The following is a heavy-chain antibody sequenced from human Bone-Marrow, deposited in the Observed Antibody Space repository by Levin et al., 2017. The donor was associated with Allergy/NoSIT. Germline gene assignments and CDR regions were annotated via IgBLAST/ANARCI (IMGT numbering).Heavy chain of an antibody. Sequence: KPGESLKISCKGSGSSFTSYWIGWVRQMPGKGLEWMGIIYPADSDTRYSPSFQGQVTISADKSISTAYLQWSSLKASDSAMYYCARHGQQWLGQRLEQMGAFDIWGQGTTVTVSS. V-gene: IGHV5-51*01. J-gene: IGHJ3*02. CDR1: GSSFTSYW. CDR3: ARHGQQWLGQRLEQMGAFDI. D-gene: IGHD6-19*01. CDR2: IYPADSDT.